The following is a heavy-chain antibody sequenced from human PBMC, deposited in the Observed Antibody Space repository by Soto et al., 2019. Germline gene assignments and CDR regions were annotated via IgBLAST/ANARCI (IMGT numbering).Heavy chain of an antibody. J-gene: IGHJ4*02. CDR2: IYYSGST. V-gene: IGHV4-59*08. CDR1: GGSISSYD. D-gene: IGHD5-18*01. CDR3: ARRGSGYSYGYYDY. Sequence: SETLSLTCTVSGGSISSYDWSWIRQPPGKGLEWIGYIYYSGSTNYNPSLKSRVTISVDTSKNQFSLKLSSVTAADTAVYYCARRGSGYSYGYYDYWGQGILVTVSS.